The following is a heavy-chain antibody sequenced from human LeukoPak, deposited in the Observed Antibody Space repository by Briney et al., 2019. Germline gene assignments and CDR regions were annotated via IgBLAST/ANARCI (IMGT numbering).Heavy chain of an antibody. D-gene: IGHD5-24*01. CDR2: VDPEDGET. CDR1: GCTFTDYY. V-gene: IGHV1-69-2*01. CDR3: ATEAKVEMATIDY. J-gene: IGHJ4*02. Sequence: ASVKVSCKVSGCTFTDYYMHWVQQAPGKGLEWMGLVDPEDGETIYAEKFQGRVTITADTSTDTAYMELSSLRSEDTAVYYCATEAKVEMATIDYWGQGTLVTVSS.